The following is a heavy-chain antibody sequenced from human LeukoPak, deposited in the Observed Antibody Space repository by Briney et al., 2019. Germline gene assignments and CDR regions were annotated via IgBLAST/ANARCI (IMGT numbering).Heavy chain of an antibody. CDR2: IYSGGST. V-gene: IGHV3-53*01. CDR3: ARGGDVLRFLEWSRPLDY. CDR1: GFTVSSNY. Sequence: GGSLRLSCAVSGFTVSSNYMSWVRQAPGEGLEWVSVIYSGGSTYYADSVKGRFTISRDNSKNTLYLQMNSLRAEDTAVYYCARGGDVLRFLEWSRPLDYWGQGTLVTVSS. D-gene: IGHD3-3*01. J-gene: IGHJ4*02.